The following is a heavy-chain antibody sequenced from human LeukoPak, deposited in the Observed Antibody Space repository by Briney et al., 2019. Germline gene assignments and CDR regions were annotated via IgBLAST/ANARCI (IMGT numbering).Heavy chain of an antibody. V-gene: IGHV1-2*02. Sequence: ASVKVSCKTSGYSFTNYYTHLVRQAPGQGLEWMGWINPNSGGTNYAQKFQGRVTLTRGTSIGTTYMELSSLRSDDTAVYFCARDLGWELVLDQWGQGTLVTVSS. CDR1: GYSFTNYY. CDR3: ARDLGWELVLDQ. D-gene: IGHD1-26*01. J-gene: IGHJ4*02. CDR2: INPNSGGT.